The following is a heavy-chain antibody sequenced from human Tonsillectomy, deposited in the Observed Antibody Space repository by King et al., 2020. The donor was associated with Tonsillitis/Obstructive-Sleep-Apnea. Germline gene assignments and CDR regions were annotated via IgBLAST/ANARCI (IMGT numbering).Heavy chain of an antibody. CDR1: GFTFSNYG. V-gene: IGHV3-33*01. D-gene: IGHD6-19*01. J-gene: IGHJ6*02. CDR3: ARDHYTSGWPYYGMDV. Sequence: VQLVESGGGVVQPGRSLRLSCAASGFTFSNYGMHWVRQAPGKGLEWVAVIWYDGNNKNYADSVKGRFTISRDNFKNTLYLQMNSLRAEDTAVYYCARDHYTSGWPYYGMDVWGQGTTDTVSS. CDR2: IWYDGNNK.